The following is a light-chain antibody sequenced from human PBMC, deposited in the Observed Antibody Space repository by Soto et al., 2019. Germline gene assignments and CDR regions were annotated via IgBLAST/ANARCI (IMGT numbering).Light chain of an antibody. CDR3: QQYNTYLT. J-gene: IGKJ4*01. Sequence: DIQMTQSPSTLSASVGDRVTITCRASQSISKWLVWYQQKPGKAPKLLIYQASSLESGVPSRFSGSGYGTEFTLTISSLQPDDFATYYCQQYNTYLTFGGGTKV. V-gene: IGKV1-5*03. CDR2: QAS. CDR1: QSISKW.